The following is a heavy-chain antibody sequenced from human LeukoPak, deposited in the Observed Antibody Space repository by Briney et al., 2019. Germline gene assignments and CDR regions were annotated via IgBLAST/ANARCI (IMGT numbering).Heavy chain of an antibody. CDR1: GYAFTSYN. Sequence: ASVKVSCKASGYAFTSYNIHWVRQASGQGLEWMGIINPTGGSTGYAQKFQGRVTMTRDTSTTTVYMEMSSLRSEDTAVYYCARDQRYYYDSSGYYHFDYWGQGTLVTVSS. D-gene: IGHD3-22*01. J-gene: IGHJ4*02. CDR3: ARDQRYYYDSSGYYHFDY. V-gene: IGHV1-46*01. CDR2: INPTGGST.